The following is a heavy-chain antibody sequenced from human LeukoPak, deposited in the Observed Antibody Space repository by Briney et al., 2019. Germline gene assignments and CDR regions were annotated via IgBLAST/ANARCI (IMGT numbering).Heavy chain of an antibody. CDR2: IIPIFGTA. Sequence: SVKVSCKASGGTFSSYAISWVRQAPGQGLEWMGGIIPIFGTANYAQKFQGRVTITADESTSTAYMELSSLRSEDTAVYYCAREKEYCSSTSCYTGPGDYWGQGTLVTVSS. CDR3: AREKEYCSSTSCYTGPGDY. V-gene: IGHV1-69*13. CDR1: GGTFSSYA. D-gene: IGHD2-2*02. J-gene: IGHJ4*02.